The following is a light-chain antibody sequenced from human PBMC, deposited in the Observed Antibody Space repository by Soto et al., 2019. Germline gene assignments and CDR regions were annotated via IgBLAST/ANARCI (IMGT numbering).Light chain of an antibody. V-gene: IGKV3-11*01. CDR3: HQRQSWPRT. J-gene: IGKJ1*01. CDR2: QTS. Sequence: EIVLTQSPATLSLFPGDRVTLCCWASQYINTRLAWYQHRPGQAPRLLIYQTSIRAAGIPARFSASGTGTDFTLTISDVQPEDFAVYYCHQRQSWPRTFGQGTKVDI. CDR1: QYINTR.